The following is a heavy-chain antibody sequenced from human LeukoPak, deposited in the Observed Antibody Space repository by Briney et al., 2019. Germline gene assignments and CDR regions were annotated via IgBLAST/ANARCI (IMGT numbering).Heavy chain of an antibody. V-gene: IGHV1-8*01. CDR3: ARGADYDSSGYYLDAFDI. CDR2: MNPNSGNT. Sequence: ASVKVSCKASGYTFTSYDINWVRQATGQGLEWMGWMNPNSGNTGYAQKFQGRVTMTRNTSISTAYMELSSLRSEDTAVYYCARGADYDSSGYYLDAFDIWGQGTMVTVSS. D-gene: IGHD3-22*01. CDR1: GYTFTSYD. J-gene: IGHJ3*02.